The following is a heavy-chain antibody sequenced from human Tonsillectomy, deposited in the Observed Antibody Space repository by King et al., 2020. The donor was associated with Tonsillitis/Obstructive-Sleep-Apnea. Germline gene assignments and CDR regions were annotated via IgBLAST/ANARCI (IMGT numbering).Heavy chain of an antibody. CDR3: ARDQTDYGDYEPFYYFDY. CDR1: GFSFSDYY. D-gene: IGHD4-17*01. Sequence: VQLVESGGGLVKPGGSLRLSCAASGFSFSDYYMSWIRQAPGKGLEWVSYISSSGSTIYYADSVKGRFTISRDNAKNSLYLQMNSLRAEDTAVYYCARDQTDYGDYEPFYYFDYWGQGTLVTVSS. CDR2: ISSSGSTI. J-gene: IGHJ4*02. V-gene: IGHV3-11*01.